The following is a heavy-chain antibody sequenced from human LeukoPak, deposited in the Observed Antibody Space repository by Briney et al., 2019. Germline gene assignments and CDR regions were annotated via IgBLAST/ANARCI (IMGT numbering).Heavy chain of an antibody. D-gene: IGHD3-22*01. CDR1: GGSISSSSYY. J-gene: IGHJ4*02. CDR2: IYYSGST. Sequence: SETLSLTCTVSGGSISSSSYYWGWIRQPPGKGLEWIGSIYYSGSTYYNPSLKSRVTISVDTSKNQFSLKLSSVTAADTAVYYCARSDSYYDSSGYSFNFDYWGQGTLVTVSS. V-gene: IGHV4-39*07. CDR3: ARSDSYYDSSGYSFNFDY.